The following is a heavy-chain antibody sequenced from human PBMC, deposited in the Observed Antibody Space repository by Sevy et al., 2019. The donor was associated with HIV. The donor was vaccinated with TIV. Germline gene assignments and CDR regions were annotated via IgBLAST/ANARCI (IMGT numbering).Heavy chain of an antibody. J-gene: IGHJ3*02. CDR2: ISYEGTET. CDR1: GFAFSSHA. D-gene: IGHD3-22*01. Sequence: GGSLRLSCAASGFAFSSHAMHWVRQAPGKGLEWVAVISYEGTETFYAASVEGRFTISRDNSKNTLYLQMNSLRAEDTAVHYCAKEGLRPYDSSSYYAGPDAFHIWGQGTMVTVSS. CDR3: AKEGLRPYDSSSYYAGPDAFHI. V-gene: IGHV3-30-3*01.